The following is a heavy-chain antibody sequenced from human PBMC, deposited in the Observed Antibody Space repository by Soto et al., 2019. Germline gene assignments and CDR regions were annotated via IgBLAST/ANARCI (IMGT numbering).Heavy chain of an antibody. D-gene: IGHD3-10*01. CDR1: GGSFSGYY. J-gene: IGHJ5*02. CDR3: ARTRYGSGKRWFDP. V-gene: IGHV4-34*01. CDR2: INHSGST. Sequence: PSETLSLTCAVYGGSFSGYYWSWIRQPPGKGLEWIGEINHSGSTNYNPSLKSRVTISVDTSKNQFSLKLSSVTAADTAVYYCARTRYGSGKRWFDPWGQGTLVTVS.